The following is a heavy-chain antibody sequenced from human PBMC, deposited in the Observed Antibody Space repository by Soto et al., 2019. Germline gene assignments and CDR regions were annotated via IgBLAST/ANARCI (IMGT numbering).Heavy chain of an antibody. CDR3: ARGGYCSSTSCYGYCSTGMAF. D-gene: IGHD2-2*01. J-gene: IGHJ6*02. CDR1: GVTVKSYE. V-gene: IGHV3-48*03. CDR2: ISSSGSTI. Sequence: GSCGLSSAACGVTVKSYEVNWLRQTPGKGLEWVSYISSSGSTIYYADSVKGRFTISRDNAKNSLYLQMNSLRAEDTAVYYCARGGYCSSTSCYGYCSTGMAFRGHRTTV.